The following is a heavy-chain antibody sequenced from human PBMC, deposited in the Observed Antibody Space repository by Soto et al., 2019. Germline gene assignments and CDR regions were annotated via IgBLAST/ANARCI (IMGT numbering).Heavy chain of an antibody. CDR3: VSGVEQWLVRWWEY. J-gene: IGHJ4*02. D-gene: IGHD6-19*01. V-gene: IGHV1-24*01. Sequence: ASVKVSCKVSGYTLTELSMHWVRQAPGKGLEWMGGFDPEDGETIYAQKFQGRVTMTEDTSTDTAYMELSSLRSEDTAVYYCVSGVEQWLVRWWEYWGQGTLVTVSS. CDR2: FDPEDGET. CDR1: GYTLTELS.